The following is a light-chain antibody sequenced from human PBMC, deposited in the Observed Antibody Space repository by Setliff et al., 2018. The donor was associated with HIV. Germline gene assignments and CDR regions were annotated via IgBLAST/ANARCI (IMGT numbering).Light chain of an antibody. V-gene: IGLV2-14*03. CDR3: KSYAANSTPYL. CDR1: NSDVGGYNY. J-gene: IGLJ1*01. Sequence: QSALTQPASVSGSPGQSITISCTGTNSDVGGYNYVSWYQQHPGKAPKLIIYDVSDRPSGVSRRLSGSKSGNTASLTISGLQAEDEADYYCKSYAANSTPYLFGTGTKVTVL. CDR2: DVS.